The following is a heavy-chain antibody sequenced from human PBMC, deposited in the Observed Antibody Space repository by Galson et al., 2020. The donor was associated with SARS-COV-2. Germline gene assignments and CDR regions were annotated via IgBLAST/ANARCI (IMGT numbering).Heavy chain of an antibody. CDR1: GGSISTYS. CDR2: IYYSGST. V-gene: IGHV4-59*12. J-gene: IGHJ3*02. CDR3: ARARIVVVINAFDI. Sequence: ETSETLSLTCTVSGGSISTYSCSWIRQPPGKGLEWIGYIYYSGSTKYNPSLKSRVTISVDTSKNQFSLKLSSVTAADTAVYYCARARIVVVINAFDIWGQGTMVTVSS. D-gene: IGHD3-22*01.